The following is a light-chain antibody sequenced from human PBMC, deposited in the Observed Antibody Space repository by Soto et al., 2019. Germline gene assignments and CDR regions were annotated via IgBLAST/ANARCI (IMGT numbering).Light chain of an antibody. CDR3: LQNHNYPRT. J-gene: IGKJ1*01. Sequence: IQMTHSPSSLSASVGDRVTITCRASQDISDDVGWYQQTPGKAPKLLISGASRLQSGVPSRFSGSGSGAAFTLTITSLRPEDSATYYCLQNHNYPRTFGQGTKVDIK. CDR1: QDISDD. CDR2: GAS. V-gene: IGKV1-6*01.